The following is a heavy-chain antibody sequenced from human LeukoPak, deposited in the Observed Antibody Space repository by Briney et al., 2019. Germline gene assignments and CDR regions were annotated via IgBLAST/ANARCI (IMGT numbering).Heavy chain of an antibody. V-gene: IGHV1-46*01. Sequence: GASVKVSCKASGYTVTSYYMHWVRQAPGQGLEWMGIINPSGGSTSYAQKFQGRVTMTRDTSTSTVYMELSSLRSEDTAVFYCAKVYCGGDCSYNWFDPWGQGTLVTVSS. CDR1: GYTVTSYY. CDR2: INPSGGST. D-gene: IGHD2-21*02. J-gene: IGHJ5*02. CDR3: AKVYCGGDCSYNWFDP.